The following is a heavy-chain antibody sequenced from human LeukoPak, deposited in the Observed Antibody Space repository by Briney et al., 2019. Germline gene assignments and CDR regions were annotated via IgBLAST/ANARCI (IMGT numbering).Heavy chain of an antibody. CDR1: GYTFTSYY. Sequence: ASVKVSCKASGYTFTSYYMNWVRQAPGQGLEWMGKINPSGGSTSSLQKFQDRVTMTRDTSTSTVYMELSSLRSEDTAVYYCAREMGILWSGELLSRVEAFDIWGQGTKVTVSS. D-gene: IGHD3-10*01. CDR2: INPSGGST. V-gene: IGHV1-46*01. J-gene: IGHJ3*02. CDR3: AREMGILWSGELLSRVEAFDI.